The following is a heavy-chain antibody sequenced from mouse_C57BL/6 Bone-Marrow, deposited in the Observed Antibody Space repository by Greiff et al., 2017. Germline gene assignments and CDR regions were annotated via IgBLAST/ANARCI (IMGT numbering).Heavy chain of an antibody. CDR1: GYTFTNYW. J-gene: IGHJ1*03. D-gene: IGHD1-1*01. Sequence: QVQLKQSGAELVRPGTSVKMSCKASGYTFTNYWIGWAKQRPGHGLEWIGDIYPGGGYTNYNEKFKGKATLTADKSSSTAYMQVSSLTSEDSAIYYCARSGNWYFDVWGTGTTVTVSS. CDR3: ARSGNWYFDV. CDR2: IYPGGGYT. V-gene: IGHV1-63*01.